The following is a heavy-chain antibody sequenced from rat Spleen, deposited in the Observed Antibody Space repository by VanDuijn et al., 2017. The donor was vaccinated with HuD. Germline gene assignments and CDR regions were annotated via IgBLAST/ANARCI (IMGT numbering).Heavy chain of an antibody. CDR1: GFKFNDYW. Sequence: EVQLVESGGGLVQPGRSLKLSCAASGFKFNDYWMGWVRQAPKKGLEWVASISYEGGSTYYGDSVKGRFTISRDNAKSSLYLQMDSLRSEDTATYYCARRPRVSPLFAYWGQGTLVTVSS. J-gene: IGHJ3*01. D-gene: IGHD1-4*01. CDR3: ARRPRVSPLFAY. V-gene: IGHV5-22*01. CDR2: ISYEGGST.